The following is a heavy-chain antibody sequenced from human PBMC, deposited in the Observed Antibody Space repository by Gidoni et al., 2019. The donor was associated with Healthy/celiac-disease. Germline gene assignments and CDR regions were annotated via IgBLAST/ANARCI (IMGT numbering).Heavy chain of an antibody. Sequence: QVQLVEYVGSVVQPGRSLRLYCEASGFTFSSYGRHWVLQAPGKGLEWVAVIWYDGSNNDYADSVKGRFNISRDNSRNMLYMQMNSLRAEDTAVYYCAREDSITMVRGVHYGRDLWGQGTTVTVSS. CDR3: AREDSITMVRGVHYGRDL. CDR2: IWYDGSNN. D-gene: IGHD3-10*01. V-gene: IGHV3-33*01. CDR1: GFTFSSYG. J-gene: IGHJ6*02.